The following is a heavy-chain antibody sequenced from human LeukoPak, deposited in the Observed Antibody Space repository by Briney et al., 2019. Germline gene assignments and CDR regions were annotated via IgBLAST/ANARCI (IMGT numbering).Heavy chain of an antibody. V-gene: IGHV1-2*02. CDR2: INPSSGDT. CDR3: ATMTRTHSVAFDI. J-gene: IGHJ3*02. CDR1: GYTLTGYY. D-gene: IGHD1-14*01. Sequence: ASVKVSCKASGYTLTGYYMHWVRLAPGQGLEWMGWINPSSGDTNYAQKFQGRVTMTRDTSISTAYMELSRLRSDDTAVYYCATMTRTHSVAFDIWGQGTMVTVSS.